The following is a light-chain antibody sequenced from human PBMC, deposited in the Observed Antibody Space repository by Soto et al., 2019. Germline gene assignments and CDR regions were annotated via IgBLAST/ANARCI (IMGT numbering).Light chain of an antibody. Sequence: QSALTQPRSVSGSPGQSVTISCTGTNSDVGGYNYVSWYQQYPGKAPKLMISGVSERPSGVPDRFSGSKSGNTASLVISGLQAEDEADYYCSSYRTGSRVFGGGTKLTVL. CDR2: GVS. J-gene: IGLJ2*01. CDR3: SSYRTGSRV. CDR1: NSDVGGYNY. V-gene: IGLV2-11*01.